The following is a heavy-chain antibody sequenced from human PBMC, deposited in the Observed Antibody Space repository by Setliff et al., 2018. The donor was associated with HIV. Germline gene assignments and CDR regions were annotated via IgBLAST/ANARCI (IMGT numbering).Heavy chain of an antibody. Sequence: SETLSLTCTVSGYSMTSDYQWGWIRQPPGKGLEWIGSIYHSGTAYYNPSLKSRVTISVDTSKNQFSLKLISVTAADTAVSYCVRVDYGDYDFDYWGQGTLVTVSS. D-gene: IGHD4-17*01. V-gene: IGHV4-38-2*02. J-gene: IGHJ4*02. CDR2: IYHSGTA. CDR3: VRVDYGDYDFDY. CDR1: GYSMTSDYQ.